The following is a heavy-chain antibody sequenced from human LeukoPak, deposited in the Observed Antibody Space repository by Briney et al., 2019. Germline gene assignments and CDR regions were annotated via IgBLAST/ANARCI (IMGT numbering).Heavy chain of an antibody. CDR1: GFTLSTYW. V-gene: IGHV3-7*04. J-gene: IGHJ4*02. D-gene: IGHD6-6*01. CDR3: ARAGSSSSRDY. CDR2: IKEDGSEK. Sequence: GGSLRLSCAASGFTLSTYWMTWVRQAPGKGLEWVANIKEDGSEKSYVDSVKGRFTISRDNAKNSLYLQMNSLRAEDTAVYYCARAGSSSSRDYWGQGTLVTVSS.